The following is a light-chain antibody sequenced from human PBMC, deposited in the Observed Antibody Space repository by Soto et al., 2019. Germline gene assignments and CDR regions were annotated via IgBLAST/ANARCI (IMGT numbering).Light chain of an antibody. J-gene: IGKJ1*01. CDR3: QQYGSSRT. CDR1: QSVSSSY. V-gene: IGKV3-20*01. Sequence: ESVVRRSPGSLSLCPGERATLCCRASQSVSSSYLAWYQQRPGQAPRLLIYGASSRATGIPDRFSGSGSGTDFTLSISRLEPEDFAVYYCQQYGSSRTFGQGTKVDIK. CDR2: GAS.